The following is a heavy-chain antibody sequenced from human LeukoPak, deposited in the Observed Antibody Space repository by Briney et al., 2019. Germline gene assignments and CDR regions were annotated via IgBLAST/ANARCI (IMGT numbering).Heavy chain of an antibody. CDR2: ISAYNGNT. D-gene: IGHD3-9*01. V-gene: IGHV1-18*01. CDR3: ARTYYDILTGYPSGFLDY. Sequence: ASVKVSCKASGYTFTSYGISWVRQAPGQGLEWMGWISAYNGNTNYAQKLQGRVTMTTDTSTSTAYMELRSLRSDDTAVYYCARTYYDILTGYPSGFLDYWGQGTLVTVSS. J-gene: IGHJ4*02. CDR1: GYTFTSYG.